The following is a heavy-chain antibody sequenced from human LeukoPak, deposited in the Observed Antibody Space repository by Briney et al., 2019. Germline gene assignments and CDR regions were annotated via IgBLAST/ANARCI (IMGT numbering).Heavy chain of an antibody. Sequence: ASVKVSCKASGYTFTGYYMHWVRQAPGQGLEWMGRINPNSGGTNYAQKFQGRVTLTGDTSISTAYMELSRLRSDDTAVYYCARVPVGSWYSAQPLKLDYWGQGTLVTVSS. CDR2: INPNSGGT. D-gene: IGHD6-13*01. J-gene: IGHJ4*02. CDR1: GYTFTGYY. V-gene: IGHV1-2*06. CDR3: ARVPVGSWYSAQPLKLDY.